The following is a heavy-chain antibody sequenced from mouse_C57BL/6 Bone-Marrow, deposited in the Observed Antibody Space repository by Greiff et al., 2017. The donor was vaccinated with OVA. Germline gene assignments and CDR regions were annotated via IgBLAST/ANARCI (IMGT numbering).Heavy chain of an antibody. CDR3: ARARFYSWFAY. J-gene: IGHJ3*01. CDR1: GFTFTSYG. CDR2: ISRGGSYT. Sequence: EVLLLESGADLVKPGASLKLSCAASGFTFTSYGMSWVRQTPGQRLEWVATISRGGSYTYYTDSVKGRFTISRDNAKNTLYLQMSSLKSEDTAMYYCARARFYSWFAYWGQGTLVTVSA. D-gene: IGHD2-1*01. V-gene: IGHV5-6*01.